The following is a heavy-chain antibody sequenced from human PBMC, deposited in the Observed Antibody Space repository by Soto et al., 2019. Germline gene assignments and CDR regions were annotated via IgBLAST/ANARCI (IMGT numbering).Heavy chain of an antibody. CDR1: GGSFSGYY. D-gene: IGHD6-13*01. V-gene: IGHV4-34*01. Sequence: PSETLSLTCAVYGGSFSGYYWSWIRQPPGKGLEWIGEINHSGSTNYNPSLKSRVTISVDTSKNQFSLKLSSVTAADTAVYYCARVRLAGTYYYYYYMDVWGKGTTVTVSS. CDR3: ARVRLAGTYYYYYYMDV. CDR2: INHSGST. J-gene: IGHJ6*03.